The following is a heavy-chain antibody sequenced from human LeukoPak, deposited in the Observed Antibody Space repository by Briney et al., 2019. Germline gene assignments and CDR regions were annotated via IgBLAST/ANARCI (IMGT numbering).Heavy chain of an antibody. CDR3: AKSSYYDSSGFYREYYFDY. Sequence: GGSLRLSCVASGFSFNNFGMSWVRQAPGKGLEWVSSISGTGGSTHYADSVKGRFTISRDNSKNTLYLQMNSLRAGDTAIYYCAKSSYYDSSGFYREYYFDYWGQGTLVPVSS. V-gene: IGHV3-23*01. CDR2: ISGTGGST. J-gene: IGHJ4*02. CDR1: GFSFNNFG. D-gene: IGHD3-22*01.